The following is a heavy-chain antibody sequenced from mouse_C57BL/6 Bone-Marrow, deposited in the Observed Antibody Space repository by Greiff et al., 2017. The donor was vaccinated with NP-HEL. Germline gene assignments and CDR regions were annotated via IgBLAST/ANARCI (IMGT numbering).Heavy chain of an antibody. D-gene: IGHD1-1*01. CDR2: SDPSDSYT. J-gene: IGHJ4*01. CDR1: GYTFTSYW. Sequence: QVQLQQPGAELVKPGASVKLSCKASGYTFTSYWMQWVKQRPGQGLEWIGESDPSDSYTNYDQKFKGKGTLTVDTPSRAAYMQLSSLTSEDSAVYNSAREYGSNDDAMDYWGQGTSVTVSS. V-gene: IGHV1-50*01. CDR3: AREYGSNDDAMDY.